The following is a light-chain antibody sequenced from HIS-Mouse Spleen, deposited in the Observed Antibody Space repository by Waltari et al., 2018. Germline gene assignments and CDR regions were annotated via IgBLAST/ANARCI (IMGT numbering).Light chain of an antibody. Sequence: QSVLTQPPSASGTPGQRVTISCSGSSSNIGSNYVSWYQPLPGTAPNLLIYRNKQRPSGVPDRFSGSKSGTSASLAISGLRSEDEADYYCAAWDDSLSGYVFGTGTKVTVL. V-gene: IGLV1-47*01. CDR1: SSNIGSNY. J-gene: IGLJ1*01. CDR2: RNK. CDR3: AAWDDSLSGYV.